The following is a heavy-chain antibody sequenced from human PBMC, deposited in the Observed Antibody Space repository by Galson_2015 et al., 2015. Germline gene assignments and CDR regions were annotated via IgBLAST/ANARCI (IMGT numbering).Heavy chain of an antibody. J-gene: IGHJ4*02. CDR3: ARDPLDYGDRFDY. V-gene: IGHV3-48*02. D-gene: IGHD4-17*01. Sequence: SLRLSCAASGFTFSSYSMNWVRQAPGKGLEWVSSISSSSSTIYYADSVKGRFTISRDNAKNSLYLQMNSLRDEDTAVYYCARDPLDYGDRFDYWGQGTLVTVSS. CDR1: GFTFSSYS. CDR2: ISSSSSTI.